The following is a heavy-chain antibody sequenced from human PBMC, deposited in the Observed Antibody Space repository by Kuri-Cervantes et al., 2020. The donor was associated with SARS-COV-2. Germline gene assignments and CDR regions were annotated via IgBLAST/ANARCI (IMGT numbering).Heavy chain of an antibody. CDR2: IRYDGSNK. D-gene: IGHD6-19*01. Sequence: GESLKISCAASGFTFSSYGMHWVRQAPGKGLEWVAFIRYDGSNKYYADSVKGRFTISRDNSKNTLYLQMNSLRAEDMAVYYCARDSSSGWYAEYFQHWGQGTLVTVSS. V-gene: IGHV3-30*02. CDR3: ARDSSSGWYAEYFQH. CDR1: GFTFSSYG. J-gene: IGHJ1*01.